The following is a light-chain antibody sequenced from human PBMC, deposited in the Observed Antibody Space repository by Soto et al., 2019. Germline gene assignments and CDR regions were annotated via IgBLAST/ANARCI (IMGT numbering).Light chain of an antibody. Sequence: QSVLTQPASVSGSPGQSITISCSGTNSDIGAYDYVSWYQQHPGKPPKLIIYDDNKRPSGIPDRFSGSKSGTSATLGITGFQTGDEADYYCGSWDSSLSAYVFGTGTKLTVL. CDR1: NSDIGAYDY. CDR2: DDN. CDR3: GSWDSSLSAYV. J-gene: IGLJ1*01. V-gene: IGLV1-51*01.